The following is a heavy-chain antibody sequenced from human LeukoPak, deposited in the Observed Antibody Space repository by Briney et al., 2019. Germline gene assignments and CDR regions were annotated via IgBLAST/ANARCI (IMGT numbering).Heavy chain of an antibody. V-gene: IGHV4-38-2*02. CDR1: GYSISSGYY. CDR2: IYHSGST. CDR3: AKSSGYGLVDI. Sequence: SETLSLTCTVSGYSISSGYYWAWIRQPPGKGLEWIGSIYHSGSTYYNPSLKSRVTISVDTSKNQFSLKLNSVTAADTAVYYCAKSSGYGLVDIWGQGTMVTVSS. J-gene: IGHJ3*02. D-gene: IGHD3-22*01.